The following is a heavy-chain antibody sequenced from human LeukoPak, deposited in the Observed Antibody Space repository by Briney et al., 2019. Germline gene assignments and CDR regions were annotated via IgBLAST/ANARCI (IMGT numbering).Heavy chain of an antibody. V-gene: IGHV4-59*08. J-gene: IGHJ4*02. Sequence: PSETLSLTCTVSGGSISSYYWSWIRQPPGKGLEWIGYIHNGGSPNYNPSLKSRAIISVDTSKNQFSLRVTSVTAADTAVYYCARQGYCSGGSCYFDSWGQGTLVTVSS. D-gene: IGHD2-15*01. CDR2: IHNGGSP. CDR3: ARQGYCSGGSCYFDS. CDR1: GGSISSYY.